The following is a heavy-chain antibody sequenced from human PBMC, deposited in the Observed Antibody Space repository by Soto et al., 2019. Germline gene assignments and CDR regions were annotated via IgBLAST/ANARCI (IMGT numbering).Heavy chain of an antibody. CDR1: GYSFSDYW. J-gene: IGHJ4*02. CDR3: AIRESYFDY. CDR2: IYPRDSDT. Sequence: VQLVQSGAELKKPGESLKISCKGSGYSFSDYWIGWVRQMPGKGLEWMGIIYPRDSDTRYSPSFQGQVTISVDKSISTAYLQWSSLKASDTAMYSCAIRESYFDYWGQGTLVTVSS. V-gene: IGHV5-51*03.